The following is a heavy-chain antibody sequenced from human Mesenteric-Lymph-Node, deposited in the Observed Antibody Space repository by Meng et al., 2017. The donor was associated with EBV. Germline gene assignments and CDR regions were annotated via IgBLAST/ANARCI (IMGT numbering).Heavy chain of an antibody. Sequence: GRRQEAGPGLVKPSETLSLTCTVSGDSVSSTRCYWSWIRQPPGRGLEWIGYIFNSGSTNYNPSLRSRATISVDTSRNQFSLTLNSETAADTAVYYCARVSGPYYSPWFDPWGQGSLVTVSS. J-gene: IGHJ5*02. CDR3: ARVSGPYYSPWFDP. CDR1: GDSVSSTRCY. CDR2: IFNSGST. D-gene: IGHD2/OR15-2a*01. V-gene: IGHV4-61*01.